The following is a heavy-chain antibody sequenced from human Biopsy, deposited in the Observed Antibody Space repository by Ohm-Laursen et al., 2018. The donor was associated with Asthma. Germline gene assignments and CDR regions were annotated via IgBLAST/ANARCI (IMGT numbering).Heavy chain of an antibody. CDR1: GGYLTGHY. CDR2: IDQSGYT. D-gene: IGHD1-20*01. V-gene: IGHV4-34*01. J-gene: IGHJ5*02. CDR3: ARAAITGIRGLFDP. Sequence: GTLSLTCAVYGGYLTGHYWNWIRQPPGKGLEWIGEIDQSGYTNYNPSLKSRVTISADTSKNQFHLNLSSVTAADTAVYFCARAAITGIRGLFDPWGQGTQVTVSS.